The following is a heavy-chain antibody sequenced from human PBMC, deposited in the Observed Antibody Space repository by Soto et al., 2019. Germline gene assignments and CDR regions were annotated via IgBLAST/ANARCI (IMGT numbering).Heavy chain of an antibody. CDR2: IIPILGIA. CDR3: ARDRGTYVDYGRVSWFAP. CDR1: GGTFSSYA. Sequence: ASVKVSCKASGGTFSSYAISWVRQAPGQGLEWMGRIIPILGIANYAQKFQGRVTITADKSTSTAYMELSSLRYEDTAVYYWARDRGTYVDYGRVSWFAPWGQGTLVAVSS. D-gene: IGHD4-17*01. J-gene: IGHJ5*02. V-gene: IGHV1-69*04.